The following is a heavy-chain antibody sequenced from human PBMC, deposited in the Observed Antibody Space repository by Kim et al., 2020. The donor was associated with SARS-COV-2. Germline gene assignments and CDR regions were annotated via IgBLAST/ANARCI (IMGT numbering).Heavy chain of an antibody. D-gene: IGHD2-15*01. CDR1: GGSISSGGYY. CDR2: IYYSGST. J-gene: IGHJ5*02. CDR3: ARRGGYCSGGSCYSAGYWFDP. V-gene: IGHV4-31*03. Sequence: SETLSLTCTVSGGSISSGGYYWSWIRQHPGKGLEWIGYIYYSGSTYYTPSLKSRVTISVDTSKNQFSLKLSSVTAADTAVYYCARRGGYCSGGSCYSAGYWFDPWGQGTLVTVSS.